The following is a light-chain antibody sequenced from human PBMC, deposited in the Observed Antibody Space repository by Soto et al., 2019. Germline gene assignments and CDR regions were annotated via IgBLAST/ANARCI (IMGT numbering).Light chain of an antibody. J-gene: IGKJ2*01. V-gene: IGKV3-20*01. CDR1: QSVSSSF. Sequence: EIVLTQSPGTLSLSPGERATLSCRASQSVSSSFLAWYQQKPGQAPRLLIYGASSRATGITDRFSGSGSGTDFTLTISRLEPEDFAVYYCQQYGSAPLTFGQGTKLGIK. CDR2: GAS. CDR3: QQYGSAPLT.